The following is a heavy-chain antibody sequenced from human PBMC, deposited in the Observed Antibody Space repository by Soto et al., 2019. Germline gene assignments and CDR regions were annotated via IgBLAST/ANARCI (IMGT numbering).Heavy chain of an antibody. Sequence: ASVKVSCKASGYTFTSYAMHWVRQAPGQRLEWMGWINAGNGNTKYSQKFQGRVTITRDTSASTAYMELSSLRSEDTAVYYCARGVVVPAAIPGYYYYYGMDVWGQGTTVTVPS. V-gene: IGHV1-3*01. J-gene: IGHJ6*02. CDR3: ARGVVVPAAIPGYYYYYGMDV. CDR1: GYTFTSYA. D-gene: IGHD2-2*02. CDR2: INAGNGNT.